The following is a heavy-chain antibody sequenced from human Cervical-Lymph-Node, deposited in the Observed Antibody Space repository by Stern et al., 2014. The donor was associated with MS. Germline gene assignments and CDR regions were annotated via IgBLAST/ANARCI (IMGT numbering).Heavy chain of an antibody. CDR2: INAGSGNT. CDR1: GYTFTTHA. J-gene: IGHJ5*02. Sequence: QLVQSGAEVKKPGASVKVSCKASGYTFTTHAMHWVRQAPGQRLEWMGWINAGSGNTKYSQNLQGRVTFTRDTSASTAYMELSSLRSEDTAVYYCARGATVGGNWFDHWGQGTLVTVSS. V-gene: IGHV1-3*01. CDR3: ARGATVGGNWFDH. D-gene: IGHD4-11*01.